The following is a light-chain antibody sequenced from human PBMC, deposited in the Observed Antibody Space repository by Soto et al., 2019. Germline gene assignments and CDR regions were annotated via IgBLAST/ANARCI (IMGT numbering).Light chain of an antibody. CDR3: QKYDGAPGGT. CDR2: AAS. V-gene: IGKV1-27*01. CDR1: KGINNY. Sequence: DIQMTQSPSSLSASVRDRVTITCRARKGINNYVAWYQQKPGKVPKLLIYAASTLQSGVPSRFSGSGSGTDFTLTISSLQHEDVATYYCQKYDGAPGGTFGQGTKVEIK. J-gene: IGKJ1*01.